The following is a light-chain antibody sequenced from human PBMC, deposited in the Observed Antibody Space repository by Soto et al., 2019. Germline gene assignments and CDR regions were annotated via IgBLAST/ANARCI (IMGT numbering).Light chain of an antibody. CDR1: QSVTNR. CDR2: DAS. CDR3: QQYSNWPPTT. V-gene: IGKV3-15*01. Sequence: EIVMTQSPATLSVSPGETATLSCWASQSVTNRLAWYQQKPGQAPRLLIYDASTRATGIPARFSGSGSGTEFSLTISSLQSEDFAVYYCQQYSNWPPTTFGQGTKLEIK. J-gene: IGKJ2*01.